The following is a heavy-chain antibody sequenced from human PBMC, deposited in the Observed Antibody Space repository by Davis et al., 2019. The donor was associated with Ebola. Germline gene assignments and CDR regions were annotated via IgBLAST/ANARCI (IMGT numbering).Heavy chain of an antibody. J-gene: IGHJ3*02. CDR1: GFTFSSYT. CDR2: ISISSAFI. D-gene: IGHD6-19*01. V-gene: IGHV3-21*01. Sequence: GGSLRLSCAASGFTFSSYTMTWVRQAPGKGLEWVSSISISSAFIYYADSVKGRFTVSRDNAKNSLSLQMNSLRAEDTAVYHCAGGESGWDASDIWGRGTMVTVSS. CDR3: AGGESGWDASDI.